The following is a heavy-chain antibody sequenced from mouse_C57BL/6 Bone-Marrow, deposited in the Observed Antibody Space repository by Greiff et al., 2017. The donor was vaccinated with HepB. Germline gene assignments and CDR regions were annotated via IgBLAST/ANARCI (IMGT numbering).Heavy chain of an antibody. CDR1: GYTFTSYW. J-gene: IGHJ2*01. CDR2: IDPSDSYT. D-gene: IGHD1-1*01. Sequence: VQLQQPGAELVMPGASVKLSCKASGYTFTSYWMHWVKQRPGQGLEWIGEIDPSDSYTNYNQKFKGQSTLTVDKSSSTAYMQLSSLTSEDSAVYYGARDYGSSYEGYWGQGTTLTGSS. V-gene: IGHV1-69*01. CDR3: ARDYGSSYEGY.